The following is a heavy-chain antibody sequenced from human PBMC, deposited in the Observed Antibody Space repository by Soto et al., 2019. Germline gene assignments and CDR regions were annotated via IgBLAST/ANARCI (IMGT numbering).Heavy chain of an antibody. J-gene: IGHJ4*02. CDR2: IYHSGST. V-gene: IGHV4-4*02. D-gene: IGHD6-19*01. Sequence: SETLSLTFAVSGGSISSSNWWSWVRQPPGKGLEWIGEIYHSGSTNYNPSLKSRVTISVDKSKNQFSLKLSSVTAADTAVYYCASRPGYSSGTYWGQGTLVTVSS. CDR1: GGSISSSNW. CDR3: ASRPGYSSGTY.